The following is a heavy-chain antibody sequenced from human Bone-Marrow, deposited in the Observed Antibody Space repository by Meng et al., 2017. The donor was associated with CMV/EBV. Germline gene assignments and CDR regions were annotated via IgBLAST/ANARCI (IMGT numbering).Heavy chain of an antibody. Sequence: GSLRLSWAAFGGSFSGYYWSWIRQPPGKGLEWIGEINHSGSTNYNPSLKSRVTISVDTSKNQFSLKLSAVTAADTAVYYCARGRYCSSTSCVNTVLYYYYGMDVWGQGNTVTVSS. CDR3: ARGRYCSSTSCVNTVLYYYYGMDV. CDR2: INHSGST. J-gene: IGHJ6*02. D-gene: IGHD2-2*01. V-gene: IGHV4-34*01. CDR1: GGSFSGYY.